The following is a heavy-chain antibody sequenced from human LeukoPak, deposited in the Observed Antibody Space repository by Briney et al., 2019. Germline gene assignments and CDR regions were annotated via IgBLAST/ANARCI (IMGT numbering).Heavy chain of an antibody. J-gene: IGHJ3*02. Sequence: ASVKVSCKASGYTFTGYYMHWVRQAPGQGLEWMGWINPNSGGTNYAQTFQGRVTMTRDTSISTAYMELSRLRSDDTAVYYCARDPSYCGGDCYAFDIWGQGTMVTVSS. CDR3: ARDPSYCGGDCYAFDI. CDR2: INPNSGGT. CDR1: GYTFTGYY. D-gene: IGHD2-21*02. V-gene: IGHV1-2*02.